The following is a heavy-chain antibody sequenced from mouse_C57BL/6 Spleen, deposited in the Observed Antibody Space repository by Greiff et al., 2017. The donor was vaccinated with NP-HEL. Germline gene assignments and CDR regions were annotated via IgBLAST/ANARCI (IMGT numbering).Heavy chain of an antibody. D-gene: IGHD1-1*01. Sequence: VKLVESGGGLVKPGGSLKLSCAASGFTFSDYGMHWVRQAPEKGLEWVAYISSGSSTIYYADTVKGRFTISRDNAKNTLFLQMTSLRSEDTAMYYCARSYYYGSSYFDYWGQGTTLTVSS. V-gene: IGHV5-17*01. CDR3: ARSYYYGSSYFDY. CDR1: GFTFSDYG. J-gene: IGHJ2*01. CDR2: ISSGSSTI.